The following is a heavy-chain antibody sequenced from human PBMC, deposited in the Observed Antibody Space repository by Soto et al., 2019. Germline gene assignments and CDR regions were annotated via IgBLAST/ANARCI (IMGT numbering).Heavy chain of an antibody. D-gene: IGHD3-22*01. V-gene: IGHV2-5*02. CDR3: AHRVRVGYYDT. Sequence: QITLMESGPPLVKPTQTLTLTCAFSGFSLSTSGVGVGWIRQPPGKALEWLALIYWDDDKRYSPSLKSRLTITKDTSKNQVVLTMTNMDPVDTATYYCAHRVRVGYYDTWGQGTTVTVSS. CDR1: GFSLSTSGVG. J-gene: IGHJ6*02. CDR2: IYWDDDK.